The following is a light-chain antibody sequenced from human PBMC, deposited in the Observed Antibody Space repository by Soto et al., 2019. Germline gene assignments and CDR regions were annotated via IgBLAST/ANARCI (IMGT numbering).Light chain of an antibody. V-gene: IGKV3-20*01. CDR1: QSVSSSY. CDR3: QQYGSSPVT. Sequence: EIVLTQSPGTLSLSPGERATLSCRASQSVSSSYLAWYQQKPGQAPRLLIYGASSRATCIPDRFSGSGSGTDFTLTISRLEPEDVAEYYCQQYGSSPVTFGQGTKVQIK. J-gene: IGKJ1*01. CDR2: GAS.